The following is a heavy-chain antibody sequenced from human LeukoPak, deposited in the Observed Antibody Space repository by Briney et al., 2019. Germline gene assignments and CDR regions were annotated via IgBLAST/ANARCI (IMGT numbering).Heavy chain of an antibody. CDR1: GYTFTSYA. CDR3: AREVVGYCSSSSCYDLDY. J-gene: IGHJ4*02. D-gene: IGHD2-2*03. Sequence: ASVKVSCKASGYTFTSYAMSWVRQAPGQGLEWMGWISAYNGNTNYAQKLQGRVTMTTDTSTSTAYMELRSLRSDDTAVYYCAREVVGYCSSSSCYDLDYWGQGTLVTVSS. CDR2: ISAYNGNT. V-gene: IGHV1-18*01.